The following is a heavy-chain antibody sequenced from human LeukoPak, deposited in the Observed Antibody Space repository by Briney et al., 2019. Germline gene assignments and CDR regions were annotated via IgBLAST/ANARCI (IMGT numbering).Heavy chain of an antibody. CDR3: AREAYYYYYMDV. J-gene: IGHJ6*03. Sequence: PGGSLRLSCAASGFTFSSYSMNWVRQAPGKGLEWVSSISSSSSYINYADSVKGRFTISRDNAKNSLYLQMNSLRAEDTAVYYCAREAYYYYYMDVWGKGTTVTVSS. V-gene: IGHV3-21*01. CDR2: ISSSSSYI. CDR1: GFTFSSYS.